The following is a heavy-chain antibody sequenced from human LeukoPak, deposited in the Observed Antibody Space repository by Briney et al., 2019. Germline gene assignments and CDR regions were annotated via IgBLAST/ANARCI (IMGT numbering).Heavy chain of an antibody. CDR2: ISGSGGST. Sequence: GGSLRLSCAASGFTFSSYAKSWVRQAPGKGLEWVSAISGSGGSTYYADSVKGRFTISRDNSKNTLYLQMNSLRAEDTAVYYCAKATGGSGYGDAFDIWGQGTMVTVSS. J-gene: IGHJ3*02. CDR1: GFTFSSYA. V-gene: IGHV3-23*01. D-gene: IGHD3-22*01. CDR3: AKATGGSGYGDAFDI.